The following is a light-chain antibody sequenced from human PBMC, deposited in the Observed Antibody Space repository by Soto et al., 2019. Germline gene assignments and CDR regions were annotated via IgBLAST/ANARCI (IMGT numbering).Light chain of an antibody. CDR3: QQYNNWPPWT. J-gene: IGKJ1*01. CDR1: QSVSSS. V-gene: IGKV3-15*01. Sequence: ESVLTQSPASLSLSPGERATLSCRASQSVSSSLAWYQQKPGQAPRLLIYGASTRATGIPARFSGSGSGTEFTLTISSLQSEDFAVYYCQQYNNWPPWTFGQGTKVDIK. CDR2: GAS.